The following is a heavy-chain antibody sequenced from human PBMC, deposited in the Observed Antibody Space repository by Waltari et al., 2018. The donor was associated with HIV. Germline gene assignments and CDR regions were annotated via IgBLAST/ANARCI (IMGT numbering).Heavy chain of an antibody. CDR1: GFVFRTFF. V-gene: IGHV3-23*01. CDR3: AKGIARGAGLYYYGMDD. Sequence: EVQLLESGGGLARPGGYLRLSCTGSGFVFRTFFFSWVRQAPGKGLVWVSAIRGSGGGTYYADSVQGRFTISRDGSENTLYLQMNSLRAEDTAVYYCAKGIARGAGLYYYGMDDWGQGTTVTVSS. D-gene: IGHD6-13*01. CDR2: IRGSGGGT. J-gene: IGHJ6*02.